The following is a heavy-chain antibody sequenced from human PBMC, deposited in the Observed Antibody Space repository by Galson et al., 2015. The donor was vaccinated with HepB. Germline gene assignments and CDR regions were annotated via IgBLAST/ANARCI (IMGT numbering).Heavy chain of an antibody. CDR1: GFTFSSYW. V-gene: IGHV3-74*01. J-gene: IGHJ6*02. Sequence: SLRLSCAASGFTFSSYWMHWVRQAPGKGLVWVSRINSDGSSTSYADSVKGRFTISRDNAKNTLYLQMNSLRAEDTAVYYCASERGFPYLPAGVYYYGMDVWGQGTTVTVSS. D-gene: IGHD2-2*01. CDR2: INSDGSST. CDR3: ASERGFPYLPAGVYYYGMDV.